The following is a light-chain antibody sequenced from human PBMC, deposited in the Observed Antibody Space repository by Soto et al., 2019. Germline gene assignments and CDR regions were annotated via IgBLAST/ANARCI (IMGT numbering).Light chain of an antibody. Sequence: DIVLTQSPDSLAVSLGERATINCKSSQSILFSSNNKNYFAWYQQKPGQPPKLLIYWASTRESGVPGRFSGGGSGTDFTLTISSLQAEDVAVYYCQQYYSTPRTFGQGTKLGI. CDR3: QQYYSTPRT. J-gene: IGKJ2*01. V-gene: IGKV4-1*01. CDR1: QSILFSSNNKNY. CDR2: WAS.